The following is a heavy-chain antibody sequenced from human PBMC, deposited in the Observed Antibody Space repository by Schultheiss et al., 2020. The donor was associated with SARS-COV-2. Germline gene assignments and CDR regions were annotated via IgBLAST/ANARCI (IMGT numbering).Heavy chain of an antibody. J-gene: IGHJ6*03. Sequence: GGSLRLSCAASGFTFSSYAMSWVRQAPGKGLEWVSGINWNGGSTGYADSVKGRFTISRDNAKNSLFLQMNSLRAEDTAVYYCARGYCTNGICFHYFYYMDVWGKGTTVTVSS. D-gene: IGHD2-8*01. CDR3: ARGYCTNGICFHYFYYMDV. CDR1: GFTFSSYA. CDR2: INWNGGST. V-gene: IGHV3-20*04.